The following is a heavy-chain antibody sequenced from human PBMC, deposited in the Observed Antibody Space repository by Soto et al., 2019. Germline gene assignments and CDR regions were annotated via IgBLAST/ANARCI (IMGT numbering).Heavy chain of an antibody. Sequence: SETLSLTCTVSGGSFSGYYWSWIRQPPGKGLEWIGEINHSGSTNYNPSLKSRVTISVDTSKNQFSLKLSSVTAEDTAVYYCARHGYSYGGGYFDYWGQGTLVTVSS. V-gene: IGHV4-34*01. CDR1: GGSFSGYY. D-gene: IGHD5-18*01. J-gene: IGHJ4*02. CDR2: INHSGST. CDR3: ARHGYSYGGGYFDY.